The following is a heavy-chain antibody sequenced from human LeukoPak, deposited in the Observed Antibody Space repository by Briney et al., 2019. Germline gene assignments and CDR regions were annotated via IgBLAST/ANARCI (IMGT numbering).Heavy chain of an antibody. D-gene: IGHD3-22*01. CDR3: ARLSYYYDSSGYLQPDDAFDI. J-gene: IGHJ3*02. CDR2: IYPGDSDT. Sequence: GESLKISCKGSGYSFTSYWIGWVRQMPGKGLEWMGIIYPGDSDTRYSPSFQGQVTISADKSISTAYLQWSSLKASDTAMYYCARLSYYYDSSGYLQPDDAFDIWGQGTMVTVSS. CDR1: GYSFTSYW. V-gene: IGHV5-51*01.